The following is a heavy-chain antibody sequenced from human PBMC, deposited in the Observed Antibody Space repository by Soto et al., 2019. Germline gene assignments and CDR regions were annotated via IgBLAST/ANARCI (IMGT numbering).Heavy chain of an antibody. D-gene: IGHD3-3*01. V-gene: IGHV1-18*04. CDR1: GYTFTSYG. J-gene: IGHJ5*02. Sequence: QVQLVQSGAEVKKPGASVKVSCKASGYTFTSYGISWVRKAPGQGLEWMGWISAYNGNTNYAQKLQGRVTMTTETSTSTAYMELRSLRSYDTAVYYCARSLYDFWSGYTPRWFDPWGQGTLVTVSS. CDR3: ARSLYDFWSGYTPRWFDP. CDR2: ISAYNGNT.